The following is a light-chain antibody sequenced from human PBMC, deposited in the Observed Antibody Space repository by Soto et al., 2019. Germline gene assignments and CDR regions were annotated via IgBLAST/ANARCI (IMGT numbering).Light chain of an antibody. Sequence: QPVLTQPPSASGTPGQRVTISCSGSSSNIGSNSVNWYHQVAGTAPKLLIHSDNQRPSGVPDRFSGSKSGTSASLAISGLQSGDEADYYCATWDDSLRGRVFGGGTKVTVL. J-gene: IGLJ3*02. CDR2: SDN. V-gene: IGLV1-44*01. CDR3: ATWDDSLRGRV. CDR1: SSNIGSNS.